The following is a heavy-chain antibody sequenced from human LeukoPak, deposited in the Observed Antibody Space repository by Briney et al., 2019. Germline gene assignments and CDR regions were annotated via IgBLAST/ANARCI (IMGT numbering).Heavy chain of an antibody. Sequence: PGGSLRLSCAASGFTFSSYAMHWVRQAPGKGLEWVAVISYDGSNKYYADSVKGRFTISRDNSKNTLYLQMNSLRAEDTAVYYCARDHVIAAAGTFDYWGLGTLVTVSS. J-gene: IGHJ4*02. V-gene: IGHV3-30-3*01. CDR3: ARDHVIAAAGTFDY. D-gene: IGHD6-13*01. CDR1: GFTFSSYA. CDR2: ISYDGSNK.